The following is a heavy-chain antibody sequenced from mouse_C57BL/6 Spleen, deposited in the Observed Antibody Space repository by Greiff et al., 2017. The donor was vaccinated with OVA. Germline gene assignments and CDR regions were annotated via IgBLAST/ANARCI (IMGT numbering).Heavy chain of an antibody. Sequence: QVQLQQPGAELVMPGASVKLSCKASGYTFTSYWMHWVKQRPGQGLEWIGEIDPSDSYTNYNQKFKGKATLTVDKSSSTAYMQLSSLTSEYAAVYYCARCYDCYYRYFDVWGTGTTLTVSS. J-gene: IGHJ1*03. CDR2: IDPSDSYT. V-gene: IGHV1-69*01. CDR3: ARCYDCYYRYFDV. D-gene: IGHD2-3*01. CDR1: GYTFTSYW.